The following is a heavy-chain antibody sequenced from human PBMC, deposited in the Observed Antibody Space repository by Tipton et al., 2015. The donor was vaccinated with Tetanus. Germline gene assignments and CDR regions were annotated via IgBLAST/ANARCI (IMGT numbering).Heavy chain of an antibody. CDR2: ISGSGGST. V-gene: IGHV3-23*01. J-gene: IGHJ4*01. CDR3: GKNYLVYSSSSVEVQDY. CDR1: GFTFSSYA. D-gene: IGHD6-6*01. Sequence: SLRLSCAASGFTFSSYAMSWVRQAPGKGLEWVSAISGSGGSTYYADSVKGRFTISRDNSKNTLYLQMNSLRAEDTAVYYCGKNYLVYSSSSVEVQDYWGHGTLVTVSS.